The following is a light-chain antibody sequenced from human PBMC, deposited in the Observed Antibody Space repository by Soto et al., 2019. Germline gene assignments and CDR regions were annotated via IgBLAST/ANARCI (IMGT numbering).Light chain of an antibody. J-gene: IGLJ3*02. V-gene: IGLV2-8*01. CDR3: TSYTSTSTSVL. CDR1: GSDVGAYNY. CDR2: EVS. Sequence: QSALTQPPSASGSPGQSVTISCTGAGSDVGAYNYVSWYQQHPGKAPKLMIFEVSKRPSGVPDRFAGSKSGSTASLTVSGLQAEDEADYYCTSYTSTSTSVLFGGGTKLTVL.